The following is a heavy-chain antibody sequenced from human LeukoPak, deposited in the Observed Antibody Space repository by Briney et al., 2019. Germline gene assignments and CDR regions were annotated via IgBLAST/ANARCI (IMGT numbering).Heavy chain of an antibody. Sequence: GASVKVSCKASGYTFSNYYIQWVRQAPGQGLEWMGIIGGSTNYAQKLQGRVTMTRDTSTSTVYMELSSLRSEDTAVYYCARVRDGYNDAYDIWGQGTMVTVHS. J-gene: IGHJ3*02. CDR1: GYTFSNYY. CDR2: IGGST. CDR3: ARVRDGYNDAYDI. V-gene: IGHV1-46*01. D-gene: IGHD5-24*01.